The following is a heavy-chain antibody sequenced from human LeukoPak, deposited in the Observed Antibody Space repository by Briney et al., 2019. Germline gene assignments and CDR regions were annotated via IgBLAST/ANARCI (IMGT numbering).Heavy chain of an antibody. J-gene: IGHJ4*02. V-gene: IGHV4-4*07. CDR3: ARDWAQHCSSTSCYGPFDY. D-gene: IGHD2-2*01. Sequence: SETLSLTCTVSGGSISSYYWSWIRQPAGKGLEWIGRIYTSGSTNNNPSLKSRVTMSVDTSRNQISLKLSSVTAADTAVYYCARDWAQHCSSTSCYGPFDYWGQGTLVTVSS. CDR2: IYTSGST. CDR1: GGSISSYY.